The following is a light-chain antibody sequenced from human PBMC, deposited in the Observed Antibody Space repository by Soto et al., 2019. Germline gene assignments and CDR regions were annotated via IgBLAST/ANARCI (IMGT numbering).Light chain of an antibody. Sequence: DIQMTQSPSTLSASVGDRVTITCRASQSISSWLAWYQQKPGKAPKLLIYDASSLESGVPSRFSGSGSGTEFTLPISSLQPDDFATYYCQQYNSYSGMYTFGQGTKLEIK. CDR1: QSISSW. CDR2: DAS. CDR3: QQYNSYSGMYT. J-gene: IGKJ2*01. V-gene: IGKV1-5*01.